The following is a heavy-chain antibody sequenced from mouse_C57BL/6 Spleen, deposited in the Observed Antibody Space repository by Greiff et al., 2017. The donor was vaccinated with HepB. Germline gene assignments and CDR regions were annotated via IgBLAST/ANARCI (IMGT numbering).Heavy chain of an antibody. V-gene: IGHV1-82*01. CDR1: GYAFSSSW. Sequence: VQLQQSGPELVKPGASVKISCKASGYAFSSSWMNWVKQRPGKGLEWIGRIYPGDGDTNYNGKFKGKATLTADKSSSPAYMQLSSLTSEDSAVYFCARVGSKGLDYAMDYWGQGTSVTVSS. J-gene: IGHJ4*01. D-gene: IGHD2-5*01. CDR2: IYPGDGDT. CDR3: ARVGSKGLDYAMDY.